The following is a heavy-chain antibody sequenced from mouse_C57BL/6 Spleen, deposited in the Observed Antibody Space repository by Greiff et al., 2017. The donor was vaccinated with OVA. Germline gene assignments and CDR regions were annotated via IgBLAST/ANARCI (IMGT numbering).Heavy chain of an antibody. Sequence: EVQLQQSGAELVRPGASVKLSCTASGFNIKDDYMHWVKQRPEQGLEWIGWIDPENGDTEYASKFQGKATITADTSSNTAYLQLSSLTSEDTAVYYCTPLITTVVPAYWGQGTLVTVSA. CDR2: IDPENGDT. D-gene: IGHD1-1*01. J-gene: IGHJ3*01. CDR3: TPLITTVVPAY. V-gene: IGHV14-4*01. CDR1: GFNIKDDY.